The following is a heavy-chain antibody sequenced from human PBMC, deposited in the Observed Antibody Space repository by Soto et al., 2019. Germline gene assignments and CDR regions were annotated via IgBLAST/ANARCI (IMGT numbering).Heavy chain of an antibody. J-gene: IGHJ6*04. CDR3: ARTDRYFYGLDV. V-gene: IGHV3-13*05. CDR2: ISAAGDP. CDR1: GFTFRNYD. Sequence: EVQLVESGGGLVQPGGSLRLSCEASGFTFRNYDMHWVRQGTGKGLEWVSGISAAGDPDYADSVEGRFTISRENAQNSFFLQMNSLIVGDTAVYYCARTDRYFYGLDVCGKGTKVIVYS.